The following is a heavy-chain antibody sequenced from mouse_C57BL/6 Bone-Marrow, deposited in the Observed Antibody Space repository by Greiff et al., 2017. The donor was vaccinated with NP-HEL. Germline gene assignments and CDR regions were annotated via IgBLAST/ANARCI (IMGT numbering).Heavy chain of an antibody. V-gene: IGHV1-64*01. CDR1: GYTFTSYW. J-gene: IGHJ4*01. CDR2: IHPNSGST. D-gene: IGHD2-1*01. CDR3: ARKRRILSGIYDGNEGYAMDY. Sequence: QVKLQQPGAELVKPGASVKLSCKASGYTFTSYWMPWVKQRPGQGLEWIGMIHPNSGSTNYTERFKSQATLTVAKSSSTAYMQLSSLTSEDSAVYYCARKRRILSGIYDGNEGYAMDYWGQGTSVTVAS.